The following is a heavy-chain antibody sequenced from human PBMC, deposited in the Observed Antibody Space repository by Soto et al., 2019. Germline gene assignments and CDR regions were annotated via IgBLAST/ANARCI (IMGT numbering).Heavy chain of an antibody. V-gene: IGHV3-74*01. Sequence: GESLKISCTASGFTFNNKCMHWVRQAPGKGLVWLSRIDGAAATTNYADSVKGRFTISRDNAKNIVFLHVNGLTDEDTAVYYCARGGAMGVDYWGQGTLVTVSS. CDR1: GFTFNNKC. CDR2: IDGAAATT. CDR3: ARGGAMGVDY. D-gene: IGHD1-26*01. J-gene: IGHJ4*02.